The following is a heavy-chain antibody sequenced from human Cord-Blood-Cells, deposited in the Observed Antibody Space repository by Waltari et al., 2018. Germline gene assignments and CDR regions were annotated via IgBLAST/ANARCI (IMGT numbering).Heavy chain of an antibody. J-gene: IGHJ4*02. CDR2: IYYRGGT. CDR3: ARDKSYFDY. V-gene: IGHV4-61*01. CDR1: GGSVSSGSYY. Sequence: QVQLQESGPGLVKPSETLSLTCTVSGGSVSSGSYYWSWLRQPPGKGLEGIGYIYYRGGTNYNPSLRSRVTISVDTSKNQFSLKLSSVTAADTAVYYCARDKSYFDYWGQGTLVTVSS.